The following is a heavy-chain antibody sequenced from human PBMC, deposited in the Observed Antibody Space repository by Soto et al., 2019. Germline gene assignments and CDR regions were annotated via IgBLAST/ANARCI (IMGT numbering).Heavy chain of an antibody. V-gene: IGHV3-23*01. D-gene: IGHD6-19*01. CDR1: GFTFSSYA. CDR2: ISGSGGST. Sequence: EVQLLESGGGLVQPGGSLRLSCAASGFTFSSYAMSWVRQAPGQGLEWVSAISGSGGSTYYADSVKGRFTISRDNSKNTRDPQRNSLRAEDTAVYYCAKDPKPHSRAWNWFDPWGQGTLVTVSS. CDR3: AKDPKPHSRAWNWFDP. J-gene: IGHJ5*02.